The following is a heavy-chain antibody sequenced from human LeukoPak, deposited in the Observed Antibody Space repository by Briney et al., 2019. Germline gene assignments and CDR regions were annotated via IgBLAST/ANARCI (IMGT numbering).Heavy chain of an antibody. CDR1: GFTFNSYP. CDR3: ARGGGAYTPFDC. CDR2: ILSGGDT. Sequence: GGSLRLSCAPSGFTFNSYPMTWVRQAPGKGLEWVPTILSGGDTYYADSVKGRFTISRDNSRDTLYLQMNSLRAEDTAVYYCARGGGAYTPFDCWGLGTLVTVSS. J-gene: IGHJ4*02. V-gene: IGHV3-23*01. D-gene: IGHD3-16*01.